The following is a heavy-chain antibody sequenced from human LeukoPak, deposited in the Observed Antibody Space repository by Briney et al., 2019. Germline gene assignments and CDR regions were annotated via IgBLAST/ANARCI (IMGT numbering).Heavy chain of an antibody. CDR2: IRSKAYGATT. V-gene: IGHV3-49*03. D-gene: IGHD6-19*01. J-gene: IGHJ4*02. CDR3: TRGSGYTFDY. Sequence: QPGGSLGLSCTASGFTFGDYAMSWFRQAPGKGLEWVGFIRSKAYGATTEYVASVKGRFTISRDDSKSIAYLQMNSLKTEDTAVYYCTRGSGYTFDYWGQGTLVTVSS. CDR1: GFTFGDYA.